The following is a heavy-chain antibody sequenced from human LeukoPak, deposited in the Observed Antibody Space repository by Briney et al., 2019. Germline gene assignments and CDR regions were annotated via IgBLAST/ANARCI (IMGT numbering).Heavy chain of an antibody. CDR1: GFTFSSYS. CDR3: ARGSYYDILTGKMGFVSFDY. CDR2: ISSSSSTI. V-gene: IGHV3-48*01. D-gene: IGHD3-9*01. Sequence: TGGSLRLSCAASGFTFSSYSMNWVRQAPGKGLEWVSYISSSSSTIYYADSVKGRFTISRDNAKNSLYLQMNSLRAEDTAVYYCARGSYYDILTGKMGFVSFDYWGQGTLVTVSS. J-gene: IGHJ4*02.